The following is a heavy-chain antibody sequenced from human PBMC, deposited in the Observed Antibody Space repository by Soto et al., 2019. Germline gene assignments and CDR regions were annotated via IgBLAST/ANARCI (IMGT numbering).Heavy chain of an antibody. Sequence: QLQESGPGLVKPSETLSLTCTVSGAAMSSYYWSWVRQSPGKGLEWIGYIYNTGTTDYNPSLKSRVTISVERSMFQFSLKLTSVTASDTAVYYCATDSTGYYPDAFDVWGQGARVIVSS. CDR2: IYNTGTT. J-gene: IGHJ3*01. D-gene: IGHD3-22*01. CDR1: GAAMSSYY. V-gene: IGHV4-59*03. CDR3: ATDSTGYYPDAFDV.